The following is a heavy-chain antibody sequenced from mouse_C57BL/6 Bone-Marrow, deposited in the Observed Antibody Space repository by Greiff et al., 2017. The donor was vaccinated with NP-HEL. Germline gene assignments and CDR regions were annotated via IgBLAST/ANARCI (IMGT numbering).Heavy chain of an antibody. V-gene: IGHV1-7*01. CDR2: IIPSSGYS. CDR1: GYIFTSSW. CDR3: ARGPYAMDY. Sequence: VKLVESGAELAKPGASAKLFCKASGYIFTSSWMHWVTQRPGQGLVWIGYIIPSSGYSKYNQKFKDTATLTADKSSSTAYMQLSSLTYEDSAVYYCARGPYAMDYWGQGTSVTVSS. J-gene: IGHJ4*01.